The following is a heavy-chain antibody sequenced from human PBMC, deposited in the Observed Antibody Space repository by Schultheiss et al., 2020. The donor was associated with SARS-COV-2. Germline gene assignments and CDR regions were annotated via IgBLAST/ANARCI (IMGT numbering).Heavy chain of an antibody. D-gene: IGHD2-15*01. CDR1: GFTFSSYG. CDR2: IWYDGSNK. J-gene: IGHJ6*02. Sequence: GGSLRLSCAASGFTFSSYGMHWVRQAPGKGLEWVAVIWYDGSNKYYADSVKGRFTISRDNSKNTLYLQMNSLRAEDTAVYYCARDGYCSGGSCYRLDSENYYGMEVWGQGTTVTVSS. CDR3: ARDGYCSGGSCYRLDSENYYGMEV. V-gene: IGHV3-33*08.